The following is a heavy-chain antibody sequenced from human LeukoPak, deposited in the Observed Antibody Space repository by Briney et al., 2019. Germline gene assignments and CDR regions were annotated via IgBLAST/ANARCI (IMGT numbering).Heavy chain of an antibody. CDR3: ASKVVVIGAFDI. V-gene: IGHV4-39*07. Sequence: SETLSLTCTVSGGSISSYYWSWIRQPPGKGLEWIGSIYYSGSTYYNPSLKSRVTISVDTSKNQFSLKLSSVTAADTAVYYCASKVVVIGAFDIWGQGTMVTVSS. D-gene: IGHD3-22*01. CDR1: GGSISSYY. CDR2: IYYSGST. J-gene: IGHJ3*02.